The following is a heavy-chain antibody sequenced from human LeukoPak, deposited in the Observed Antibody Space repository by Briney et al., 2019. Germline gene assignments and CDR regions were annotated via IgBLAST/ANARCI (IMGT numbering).Heavy chain of an antibody. Sequence: GGSLRLSCAASGFTXSXYAMSXXXRXPGKGLEWVSTVSGSGSSAYYADSVKGRFTISRDNSKNTLYLQMNSLRAEDTAVYYCAKEGGSYPFDYWGQGTLVTVSS. CDR1: GFTXSXYA. CDR2: VSGSGSSA. CDR3: AKEGGSYPFDY. J-gene: IGHJ4*02. D-gene: IGHD1-26*01. V-gene: IGHV3-23*01.